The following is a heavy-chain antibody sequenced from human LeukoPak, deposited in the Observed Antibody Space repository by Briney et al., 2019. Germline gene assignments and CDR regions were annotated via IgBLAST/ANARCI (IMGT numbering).Heavy chain of an antibody. CDR2: ISSSSSYI. D-gene: IGHD1-26*01. CDR3: ARVSSMGAVYYFDY. V-gene: IGHV3-21*01. J-gene: IGHJ4*02. CDR1: GFTFSSYS. Sequence: GGSLRLSCAASGFTFSSYSTNWVRQAPGKGLEWVSSISSSSSYIYYADSVKGRFTISRDNAKNSLYLQMNSLRAEDTAVYYCARVSSMGAVYYFDYWGQGTLVTVSS.